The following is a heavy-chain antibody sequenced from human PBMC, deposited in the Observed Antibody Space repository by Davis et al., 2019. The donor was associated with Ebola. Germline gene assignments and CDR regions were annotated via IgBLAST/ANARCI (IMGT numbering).Heavy chain of an antibody. J-gene: IGHJ6*02. Sequence: GSLRLSCAVYGGSFSGYYWSWIRQPPGKGLEWIGEIDHSGSTNYNPSLKSRLTISVDTSKNQFSLKLSSVTAADTAVYYCARGKGYTSFGPNQYSYYYGMDVWGQGTTVTVSS. CDR1: GGSFSGYY. V-gene: IGHV4-34*01. D-gene: IGHD5-24*01. CDR2: IDHSGST. CDR3: ARGKGYTSFGPNQYSYYYGMDV.